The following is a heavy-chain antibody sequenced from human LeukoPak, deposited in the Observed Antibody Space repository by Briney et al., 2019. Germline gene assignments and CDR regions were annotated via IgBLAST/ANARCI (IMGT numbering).Heavy chain of an antibody. CDR1: GFTFSGYA. V-gene: IGHV3-23*01. D-gene: IGHD4-23*01. CDR2: ISSRSTYV. CDR3: AKAYSLTTIVTPAFDF. Sequence: HPGGSLRLSCAASGFTFSGYAMNWVRQAPGKGLEWVSSISSRSTYVYYADSVKGRFTISRDNSKNTLDLQMNSLRTDDTAVYYCAKAYSLTTIVTPAFDFWGQGTLVTVSS. J-gene: IGHJ4*02.